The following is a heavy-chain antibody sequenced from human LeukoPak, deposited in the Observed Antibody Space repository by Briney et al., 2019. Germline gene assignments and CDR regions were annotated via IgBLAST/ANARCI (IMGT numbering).Heavy chain of an antibody. V-gene: IGHV1-46*01. CDR2: INPSGGST. D-gene: IGHD3-22*01. J-gene: IGHJ4*02. CDR3: ARAEGRITMIDY. Sequence: GASVKVSCKASGYTFTSYYMHWVRQAPGQGLEWMGIINPSGGSTNYAQKLQGRVTMTTDTSTSTAYMELRSLRSDDTAVYYCARAEGRITMIDYWGQGTLVTVSS. CDR1: GYTFTSYY.